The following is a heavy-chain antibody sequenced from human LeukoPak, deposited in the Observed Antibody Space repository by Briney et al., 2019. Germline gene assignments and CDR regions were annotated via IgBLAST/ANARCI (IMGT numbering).Heavy chain of an antibody. D-gene: IGHD6-19*01. CDR3: ATGAGYSSGWTTLVDY. J-gene: IGHJ4*02. Sequence: SETLSLTCTVSGGSISSYYWSWIRQPPGKGLEWIGYIYYSGSTNYNPSLKSRVTISVDTSKNQFSLKLSSVTAADTAVYYCATGAGYSSGWTTLVDYWGQGTLVTVSS. CDR2: IYYSGST. CDR1: GGSISSYY. V-gene: IGHV4-59*08.